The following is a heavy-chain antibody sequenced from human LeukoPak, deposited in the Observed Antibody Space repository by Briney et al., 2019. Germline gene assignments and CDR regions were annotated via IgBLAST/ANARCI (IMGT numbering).Heavy chain of an antibody. J-gene: IGHJ4*02. D-gene: IGHD5-24*01. CDR3: ARQQRSRWLQPRGID. CDR1: GYSFTSYW. Sequence: KPGESLRISCKGSGYSFTSYWISWVRQMPGKGLEWMGRIDPSDSYTNYSPSFQGHVTISADKSISTAYLQWSSLKASDTAMYYCARQQRSRWLQPRGIDWGQGTLVTVSS. CDR2: IDPSDSYT. V-gene: IGHV5-10-1*01.